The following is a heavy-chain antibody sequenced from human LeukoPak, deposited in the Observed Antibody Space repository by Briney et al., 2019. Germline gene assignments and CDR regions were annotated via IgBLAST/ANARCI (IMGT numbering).Heavy chain of an antibody. CDR1: GFTFSSYW. CDR3: TREGTTATADY. J-gene: IGHJ4*02. D-gene: IGHD6-13*01. V-gene: IGHV3-7*01. CDR2: IKQDGSEK. Sequence: GGSLRLSCAASGFTFSSYWMSWVRQAPGKGLEWVANIKQDGSEKYYVDSVKGRFTISRDNAKNSLYLQLNSLRAEDTAVYYCTREGTTATADYWGQGTLVTVSS.